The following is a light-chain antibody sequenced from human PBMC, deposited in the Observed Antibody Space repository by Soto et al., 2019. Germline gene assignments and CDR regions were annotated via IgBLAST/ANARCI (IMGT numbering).Light chain of an antibody. CDR2: ATS. CDR3: QQDNSVRLT. CDR1: QGISSW. J-gene: IGKJ4*01. V-gene: IGKV1-12*01. Sequence: DIQMTQSPSSVSASVGDRVTITGRASQGISSWLAWYQQKPGKAPTLRISATSSLQSGLPSRFSGSGSGTDFTPSISRLETEHFAAYDCQQDNSVRLTFGGGTKVEIK.